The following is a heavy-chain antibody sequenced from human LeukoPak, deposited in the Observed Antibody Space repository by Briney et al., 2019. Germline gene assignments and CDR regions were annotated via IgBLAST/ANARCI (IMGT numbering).Heavy chain of an antibody. CDR3: ARGGPNYDSSGYYYDY. CDR1: GYIFTSYW. J-gene: IGHJ4*02. CDR2: IDPSDSYT. D-gene: IGHD3-22*01. V-gene: IGHV5-10-1*01. Sequence: GESLKISCKCSGYIFTSYWISWVRQMPGKGLEWMGRIDPSDSYTNYSPSFQGHVTISADKSISTAYLQWSSLKASDTAVYYCARGGPNYDSSGYYYDYWGQGTLVTVSS.